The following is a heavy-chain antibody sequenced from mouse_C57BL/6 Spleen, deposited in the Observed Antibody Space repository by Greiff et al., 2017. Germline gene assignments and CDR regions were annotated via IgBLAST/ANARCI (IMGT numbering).Heavy chain of an antibody. D-gene: IGHD1-1*01. V-gene: IGHV5-6*01. J-gene: IGHJ3*01. CDR2: LSSGGSYT. CDR1: GFTFSSYG. CDR3: ARHEGLFENTVVAKDGCAY. Sequence: EVMLVESGGDLVKPGGSLKLSCAASGFTFSSYGMSWVRQTPDKRLEWVATLSSGGSYTYYPASVTGRFTISRDNAKNILYLQVSSLKSEDTDMYYCARHEGLFENTVVAKDGCAYWGKGTLVTVSA.